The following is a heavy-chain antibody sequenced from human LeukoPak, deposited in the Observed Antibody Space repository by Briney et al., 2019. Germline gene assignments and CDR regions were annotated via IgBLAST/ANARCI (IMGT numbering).Heavy chain of an antibody. CDR3: ARGNPWGLGY. D-gene: IGHD1-14*01. V-gene: IGHV4-31*03. CDR2: IYYSGST. J-gene: IGHJ4*02. CDR1: GGPISSGGYY. Sequence: SETLSLTCTVSGGPISSGGYYWSWIRQHPGKGLEWIGYIYYSGSTYYNPSLKSRVTISVDTSKNQFSLKLSSVTAADTAVYYCARGNPWGLGYWGQGTLVTVSS.